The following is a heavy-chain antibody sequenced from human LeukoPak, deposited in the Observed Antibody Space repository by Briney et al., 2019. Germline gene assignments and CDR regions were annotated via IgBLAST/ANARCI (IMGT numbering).Heavy chain of an antibody. J-gene: IGHJ4*02. CDR1: GGTFSSYA. Sequence: ASVKVSCKASGGTFSSYAISWVRQAPGQGLEWMGGIIPIFGTANYAQKFQGRVTITTDESTSTAYMELSSLRSEDTAVYYCARSQLRRGYSGYDLGSFDYWGQGTLVTVSS. V-gene: IGHV1-69*05. CDR3: ARSQLRRGYSGYDLGSFDY. CDR2: IIPIFGTA. D-gene: IGHD5-12*01.